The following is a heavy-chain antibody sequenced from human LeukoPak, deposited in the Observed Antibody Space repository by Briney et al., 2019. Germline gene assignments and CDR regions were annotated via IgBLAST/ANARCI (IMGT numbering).Heavy chain of an antibody. J-gene: IGHJ4*02. Sequence: PSETLSLTCTVSGGSISSYYWSWIRQPPGKGLEWIGYIYYSGSTNYNPSLKSRVTISVDTSKNQFSLKLSSVTAADTAVYYCARHTVAGGFDYWGQGTLVTVSS. V-gene: IGHV4-59*08. CDR1: GGSISSYY. CDR2: IYYSGST. CDR3: ARHTVAGGFDY. D-gene: IGHD6-19*01.